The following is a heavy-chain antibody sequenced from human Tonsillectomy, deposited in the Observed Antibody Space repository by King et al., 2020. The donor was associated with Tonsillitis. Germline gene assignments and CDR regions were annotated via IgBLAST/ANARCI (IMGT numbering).Heavy chain of an antibody. J-gene: IGHJ3*02. D-gene: IGHD3-10*01. CDR2: IKQDGSEK. V-gene: IGHV3-7*03. CDR3: ARDRGAFDI. CDR1: GFTLSSYW. Sequence: DVQLVGSGGGLVQPGGSLRLSCAVSGFTLSSYWMTWVRQAPGKGLEWVANIKQDGSEKYYVDSVKGRFTISRDNAKNSLYLQINSLRAEDTAVYYCARDRGAFDIWGQGTMVTVSS.